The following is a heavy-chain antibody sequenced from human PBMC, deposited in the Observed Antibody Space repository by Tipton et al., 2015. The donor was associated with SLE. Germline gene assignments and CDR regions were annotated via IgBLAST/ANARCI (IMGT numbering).Heavy chain of an antibody. V-gene: IGHV4-4*07. CDR2: IYTNENT. CDR1: DGSLSGYY. CDR3: AREFLNPVTTVHYYFDL. J-gene: IGHJ2*01. Sequence: TLSLTCTVFDGSLSGYYWAWLRQFPGKGLEWIGRIYTNENTNYNPSLKSRVTMSVDTSKNHFSLKLISVTAADTAVYYCAREFLNPVTTVHYYFDLWGRGTLVTVSS. D-gene: IGHD4-11*01.